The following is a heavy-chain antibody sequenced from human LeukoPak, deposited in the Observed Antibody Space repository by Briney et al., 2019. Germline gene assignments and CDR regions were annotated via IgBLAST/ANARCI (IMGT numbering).Heavy chain of an antibody. D-gene: IGHD1-26*01. CDR3: ATGPQIREPAY. CDR2: ISGSGSDI. V-gene: IGHV3-11*04. J-gene: IGHJ4*02. Sequence: GRSLRLSCVASGLTSSDYYMGWIRQAPGRRLEWLSDISGSGSDINYAESVRGRFAISRDNAKNSLYLQLNSLRPEDTAVYYCATGPQIREPAYWGQGTPVTASS. CDR1: GLTSSDYY.